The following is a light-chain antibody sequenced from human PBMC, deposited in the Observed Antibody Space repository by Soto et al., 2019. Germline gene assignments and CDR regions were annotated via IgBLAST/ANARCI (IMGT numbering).Light chain of an antibody. J-gene: IGKJ1*01. CDR2: DTS. Sequence: EIVLTQSPGTLSLSPGERATLSCRASQSVTSNYLAWYQQKPGQAPGLLIYDTSTRASGVPDRFSGSGSGTEFTLTISRLEPEDFAVYYCQHYNSYSEAFGQGTKVELK. CDR1: QSVTSNY. V-gene: IGKV3-20*01. CDR3: QHYNSYSEA.